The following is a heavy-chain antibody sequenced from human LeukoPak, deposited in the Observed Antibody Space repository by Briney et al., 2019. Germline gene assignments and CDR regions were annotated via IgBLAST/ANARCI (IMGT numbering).Heavy chain of an antibody. V-gene: IGHV3-21*01. J-gene: IGHJ4*02. D-gene: IGHD4-11*01. CDR3: ARDVSDYSNDYFDY. CDR1: GFTFSSYS. CDR2: ISIISSYI. Sequence: GSLTLSCAPSGFTFSSYSMNWVRQAPGRGLEWVSSISIISSYIYYTDSVKERFTISRDNAKNSMYLQMDSLRAEETAVYYCARDVSDYSNDYFDYWGQGTLVTVSS.